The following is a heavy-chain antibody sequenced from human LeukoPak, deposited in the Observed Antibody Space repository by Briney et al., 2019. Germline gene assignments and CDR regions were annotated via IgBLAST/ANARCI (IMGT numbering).Heavy chain of an antibody. Sequence: SETLSLTCTVSGGSVSSGSYYWSWIRQPPGKGLEWIGYIYYSGSTNYNPSLKSRVTISVDTSKNQFSLKLSSVTAADTAVYYCACGSGAFDYWGQGTLVTVSS. CDR2: IYYSGST. CDR1: GGSVSSGSYY. J-gene: IGHJ4*02. V-gene: IGHV4-61*01. D-gene: IGHD3-10*01. CDR3: ACGSGAFDY.